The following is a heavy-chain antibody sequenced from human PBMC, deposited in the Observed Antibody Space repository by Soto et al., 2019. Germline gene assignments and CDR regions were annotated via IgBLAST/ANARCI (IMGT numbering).Heavy chain of an antibody. J-gene: IGHJ5*02. Sequence: GGSLTLSCAASGFTFSSYAMSWVRQAPGKGLEWVSAISGSGGSTYYADSVKGRFTISRDNSKNTLYLQMNSLRAEGTAVYYCAKDLGGARYYYDSSGVFDPWGQGTLVTVSS. V-gene: IGHV3-23*01. CDR3: AKDLGGARYYYDSSGVFDP. D-gene: IGHD3-22*01. CDR1: GFTFSSYA. CDR2: ISGSGGST.